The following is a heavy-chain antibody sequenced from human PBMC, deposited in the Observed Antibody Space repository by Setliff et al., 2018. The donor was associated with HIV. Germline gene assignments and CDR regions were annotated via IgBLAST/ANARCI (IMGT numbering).Heavy chain of an antibody. D-gene: IGHD2-15*01. Sequence: SETLSLTCTVSGGSISSGSYYWSWIRQPAGKGLEWIGHIYTSGSTNYNPSLKSRVTISVDTSKNQFSLKLSSVTAADTAVYYCVKHVDSDFSGDPDWFDPWGQGIPVTVSS. CDR2: IYTSGST. J-gene: IGHJ5*02. CDR3: VKHVDSDFSGDPDWFDP. V-gene: IGHV4-61*09. CDR1: GGSISSGSYY.